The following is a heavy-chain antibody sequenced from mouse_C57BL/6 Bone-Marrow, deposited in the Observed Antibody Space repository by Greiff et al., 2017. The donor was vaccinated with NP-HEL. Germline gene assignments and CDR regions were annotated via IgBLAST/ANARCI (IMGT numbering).Heavy chain of an antibody. CDR3: AREGGRLLWLRRNYYAMDY. V-gene: IGHV3-6*01. CDR2: ISYDGSN. CDR1: GYSITSGYY. Sequence: EVKLQESGPGLVKPSQSLSLTCSVTGYSITSGYYWNWIRQFPGNKLEWMGYISYDGSNNYNPSLKNRISITRDTSKNQFFLKLNSVTTEDTATYYCAREGGRLLWLRRNYYAMDYWGQGTSVTVSS. J-gene: IGHJ4*01. D-gene: IGHD2-2*01.